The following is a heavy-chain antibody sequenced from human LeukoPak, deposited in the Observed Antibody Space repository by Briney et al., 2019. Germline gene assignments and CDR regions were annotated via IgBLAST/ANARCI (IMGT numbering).Heavy chain of an antibody. V-gene: IGHV3-30*01. CDR2: ISYDGSNK. D-gene: IGHD5-18*01. CDR3: ANRGYSYGYYFDY. CDR1: GFTFSSYA. J-gene: IGHJ4*02. Sequence: GGSLRLSCAASGFTFSSYAMHWVRQAPGKGLEWVAVISYDGSNKYYADSVKGRFTISRDNSKNTLYLQMNSLRAEDTAVYYCANRGYSYGYYFDYWGQGTLVTVSS.